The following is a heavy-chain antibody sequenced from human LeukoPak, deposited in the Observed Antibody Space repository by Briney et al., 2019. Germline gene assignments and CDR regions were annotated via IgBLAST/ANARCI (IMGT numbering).Heavy chain of an antibody. V-gene: IGHV1-2*02. J-gene: IGHJ3*02. D-gene: IGHD2-2*01. Sequence: ASVKVSCEASGYTFTGYYMHWVRQAPGQGLEWMGWINPNSGGTNYAQKFQGRVTMTRDTSISTAYMELSRLRSDDTAVYYCASSYRYCSSTSCYHDAFDIWGQGTMVTVSS. CDR1: GYTFTGYY. CDR3: ASSYRYCSSTSCYHDAFDI. CDR2: INPNSGGT.